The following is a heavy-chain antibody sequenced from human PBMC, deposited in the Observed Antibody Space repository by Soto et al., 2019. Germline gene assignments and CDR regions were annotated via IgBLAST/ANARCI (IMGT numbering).Heavy chain of an antibody. CDR2: IYPGDSYT. V-gene: IGHV5-51*01. CDR1: GYTFTSFW. Sequence: EVQLVQSGAAVKKPGDSLKISCKGSGYTFTSFWIGWVRQMPGKGLEWMGIIYPGDSYTKYSPSFQGQVTISADKYISTAYLQWSSLKASDTAMYFCASDVAARPTPLGYWGQGTLVTVSS. J-gene: IGHJ4*02. CDR3: ASDVAARPTPLGY. D-gene: IGHD6-25*01.